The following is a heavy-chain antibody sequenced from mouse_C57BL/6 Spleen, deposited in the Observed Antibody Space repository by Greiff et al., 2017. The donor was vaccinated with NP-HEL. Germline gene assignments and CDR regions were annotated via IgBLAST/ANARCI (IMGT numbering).Heavy chain of an antibody. CDR3: ATHYYGSTLFDY. CDR2: IDPSDSYT. CDR1: GYTFTSYW. Sequence: QVQLQQPGAELVMPGASVKLSCKASGYTFTSYWMHWVKQRPGQGLEWIGEIDPSDSYTNYNQKFKGKSTLTVDKSSSTAYMQLSSLTSEDSAVYYCATHYYGSTLFDYWGQGTTLTVSS. D-gene: IGHD1-1*01. V-gene: IGHV1-69*01. J-gene: IGHJ2*01.